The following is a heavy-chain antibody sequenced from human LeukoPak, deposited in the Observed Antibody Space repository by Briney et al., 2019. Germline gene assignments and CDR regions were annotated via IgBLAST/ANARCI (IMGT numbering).Heavy chain of an antibody. D-gene: IGHD2-2*02. CDR3: ARGDCSSTSCYNIDY. J-gene: IGHJ4*02. CDR2: INPNSSGP. CDR1: GYTFTGYY. Sequence: ASVKVSCKASGYTFTGYYMHWVRQAPGQGLEWMGRINPNSSGPNYAQKFQGRVTMTRDMSISTAYMELSRLRSDDTAVYYCARGDCSSTSCYNIDYWGQGTLVTVSS. V-gene: IGHV1-2*06.